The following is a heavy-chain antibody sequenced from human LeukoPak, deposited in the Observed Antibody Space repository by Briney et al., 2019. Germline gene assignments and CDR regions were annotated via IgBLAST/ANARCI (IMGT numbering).Heavy chain of an antibody. CDR3: ASSQAGDFDY. CDR2: IYASGST. D-gene: IGHD6-13*01. J-gene: IGHJ4*02. CDR1: GGPRSSGSYY. V-gene: IGHV4-61*02. Sequence: SETLSLTCTVSGGPRSSGSYYWRWIRQPAGKGLEWIGLIYASGSTNYNPSLRNRVTISVDTSKNQFSLKLRSVTAADTAVYYCASSQAGDFDYWGQGTLVTVSS.